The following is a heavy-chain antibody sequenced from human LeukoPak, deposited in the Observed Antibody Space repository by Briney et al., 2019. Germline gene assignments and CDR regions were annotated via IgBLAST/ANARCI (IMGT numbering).Heavy chain of an antibody. V-gene: IGHV4-38-2*02. CDR3: ARDETYSSDWQPNHSHYYMDV. D-gene: IGHD6-19*01. CDR1: GFSLTIGYF. J-gene: IGHJ6*03. Sequence: SETLSLTCNVSGFSLTIGYFWGWIRQPPGKGLEWIGSIFHSGSTYFNPSLKSRVTMSVDTSRNQFSLRLTSVTAADTAVYYCARDETYSSDWQPNHSHYYMDVWGKGITVTVSS. CDR2: IFHSGST.